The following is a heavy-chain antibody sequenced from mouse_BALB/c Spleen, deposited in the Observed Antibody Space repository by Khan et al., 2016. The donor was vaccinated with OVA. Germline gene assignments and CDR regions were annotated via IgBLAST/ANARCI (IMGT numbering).Heavy chain of an antibody. V-gene: IGHV1-63*02. CDR3: EISFCHSSRYDTMDA. CDR1: GYTFTTYW. CDR2: IYPGSGNT. Sequence: VQLKQSGAELVRPGTSVKMSCKAAGYTFTTYWIGWVKQRPGHGLEWIGDIYPGSGNTNYNEKFRGKATLTADTSSSTVYMQLSSLTSEDSAIFYCEISFCHSSRYDTMDAWGQGTSVTVSS. D-gene: IGHD6-1*01. J-gene: IGHJ4*01.